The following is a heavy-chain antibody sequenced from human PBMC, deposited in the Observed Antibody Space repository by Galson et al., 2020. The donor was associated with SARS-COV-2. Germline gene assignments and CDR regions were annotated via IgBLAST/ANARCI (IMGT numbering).Heavy chain of an antibody. Sequence: SQTLSLTCAISRDSVSSNSAAWNWIRQSPSRGLEWLGRTYYRSKWSSDYAVSVKSRITINPDTSKNQFSLQLNSVTPEDTAVYYCARSPGITVARTFDYWGQGTLVTVSS. CDR1: RDSVSSNSAA. J-gene: IGHJ4*02. V-gene: IGHV6-1*01. D-gene: IGHD6-19*01. CDR2: TYYRSKWSS. CDR3: ARSPGITVARTFDY.